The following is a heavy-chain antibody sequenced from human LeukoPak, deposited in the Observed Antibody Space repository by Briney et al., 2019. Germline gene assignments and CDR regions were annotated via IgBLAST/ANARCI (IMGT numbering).Heavy chain of an antibody. Sequence: GGSLRLSCAASGFAFSSYGFHWVRQGPGKGLEWVALIWYDGSKTYYVDSVKGRFTISRDDSKNTLYLQMNSLRAEDTAVYYCARGGLEHDYWGQGTLVTVSS. CDR3: ARGGLEHDY. J-gene: IGHJ4*02. CDR1: GFAFSSYG. D-gene: IGHD1/OR15-1a*01. V-gene: IGHV3-33*01. CDR2: IWYDGSKT.